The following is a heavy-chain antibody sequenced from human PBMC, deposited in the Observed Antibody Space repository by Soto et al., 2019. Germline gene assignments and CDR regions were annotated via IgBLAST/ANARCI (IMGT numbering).Heavy chain of an antibody. V-gene: IGHV3-15*01. CDR2: ILSKTDGGRT. CDR1: EFSFSSAW. J-gene: IGHJ4*02. D-gene: IGHD3-22*01. CDR3: TTDLVGDIPRDWGH. Sequence: EVRLVESGGGLVKPGESLRLSCAVSEFSFSSAWMGWVRQAPGKGLEWVGRILSKTDGGRTDYAAPVKGRFTISRDDSRNTLYLQMNSLKIEDTAIYYCTTDLVGDIPRDWGHWGQGALVTVSS.